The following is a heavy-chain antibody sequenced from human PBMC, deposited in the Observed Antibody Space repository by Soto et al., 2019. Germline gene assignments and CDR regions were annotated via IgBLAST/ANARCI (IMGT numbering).Heavy chain of an antibody. J-gene: IGHJ6*02. V-gene: IGHV3-7*01. CDR1: GFTFSSYW. CDR3: ATVSGSYSTYYYYGMDV. D-gene: IGHD1-26*01. CDR2: IKQDGSEK. Sequence: PGGSLRLSCAASGFTFSSYWMSWVRQAPGKGLEWVANIKQDGSEKYYVDSVKGRFTISRDNAKNSLYLQMNSLRAEDTAVYYCATVSGSYSTYYYYGMDVWGQGTTVTVSS.